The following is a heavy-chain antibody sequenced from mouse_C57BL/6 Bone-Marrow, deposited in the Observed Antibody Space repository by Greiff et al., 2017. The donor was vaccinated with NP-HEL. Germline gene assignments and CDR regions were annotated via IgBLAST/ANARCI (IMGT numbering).Heavy chain of an antibody. D-gene: IGHD4-1*01. CDR2: INPGSGGT. CDR1: GYAFTNYL. Sequence: QVQLQQSGAELVRPGTSVKVSCKASGYAFTNYLIEWVKQRPGQGLEWIGVINPGSGGTNYNEKFKGKATLTADKSSITAYMQLSSLTSEDSAVYFCARVGTLYYFDYWGQGTTLTVSS. V-gene: IGHV1-54*01. CDR3: ARVGTLYYFDY. J-gene: IGHJ2*01.